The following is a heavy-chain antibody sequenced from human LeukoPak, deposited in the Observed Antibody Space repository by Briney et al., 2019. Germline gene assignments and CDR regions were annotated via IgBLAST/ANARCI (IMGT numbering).Heavy chain of an antibody. CDR2: INPSSGGS. CDR1: GYTFTSYD. Sequence: ASVKVSCKASGYTFTSYDINWVRQATGQGLEWMGWINPSSGGSNSPQKFQGRVTMTRDTSISTAYMELSRLRSDDTAVYYCARDRGVHYEDDGIGHYYMDVWGEGTTVTVSS. D-gene: IGHD3-10*01. V-gene: IGHV1-2*02. CDR3: ARDRGVHYEDDGIGHYYMDV. J-gene: IGHJ6*03.